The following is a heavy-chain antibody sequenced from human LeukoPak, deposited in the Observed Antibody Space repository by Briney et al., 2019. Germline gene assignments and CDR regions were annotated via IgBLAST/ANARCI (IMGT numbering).Heavy chain of an antibody. CDR3: ATKQWLAPPPDS. J-gene: IGHJ4*02. D-gene: IGHD6-19*01. CDR1: GFTFSKYW. CDR2: INTDGTVT. V-gene: IGHV3-74*01. Sequence: GGSDRLSCAASGFTFSKYWMLWVRQAPGKGLESVSRINTDGTVTTYADSVKGRFTVSRDNADNTMFLQMNSVRDEDTAVYYCATKQWLAPPPDSWGQGTPVTVSS.